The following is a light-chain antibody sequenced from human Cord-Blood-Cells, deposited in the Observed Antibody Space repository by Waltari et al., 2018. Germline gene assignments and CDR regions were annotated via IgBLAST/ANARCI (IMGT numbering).Light chain of an antibody. CDR3: SSYTSSSTLYV. CDR2: DVS. Sequence: QSALTQPASESGSPGQSITIPCTGTSSDVGGYNYVSWYQQHPGKAPKLMIYDVSNRPSGVSNRFSGSKSGNTASLTISGLQAEDEADYYCSSYTSSSTLYVFGTGTKVTVL. J-gene: IGLJ1*01. V-gene: IGLV2-14*01. CDR1: SSDVGGYNY.